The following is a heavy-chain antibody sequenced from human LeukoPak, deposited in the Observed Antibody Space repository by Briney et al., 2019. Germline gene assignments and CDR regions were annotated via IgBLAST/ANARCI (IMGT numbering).Heavy chain of an antibody. Sequence: GGSLRLSCAASGFTFSNYAVSWVRQAPGKGLEWVAVISYDGSNKYYADSVKGRFTISRDNSKNTLYLQMNSLRAEDTAVYYCAKMSVGATVDDAFDIWGQGTMVTVSS. J-gene: IGHJ3*02. CDR3: AKMSVGATVDDAFDI. D-gene: IGHD1-26*01. CDR2: ISYDGSNK. V-gene: IGHV3-30*18. CDR1: GFTFSNYA.